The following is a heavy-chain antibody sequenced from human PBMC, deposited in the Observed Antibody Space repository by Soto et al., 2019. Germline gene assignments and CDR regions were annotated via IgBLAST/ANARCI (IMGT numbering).Heavy chain of an antibody. V-gene: IGHV3-64D*06. CDR2: ISSNGGST. J-gene: IGHJ4*02. Sequence: TGGSLRLSCSASGFTFSSYAMHWVRQAPGKGLEYVSGISSNGGSTYYADSVKGRFTISRDNSKNTLYLQMSSLRAEDTAVYYCVKNRGSWYGPSDYWGQGTLVTVSS. D-gene: IGHD6-13*01. CDR1: GFTFSSYA. CDR3: VKNRGSWYGPSDY.